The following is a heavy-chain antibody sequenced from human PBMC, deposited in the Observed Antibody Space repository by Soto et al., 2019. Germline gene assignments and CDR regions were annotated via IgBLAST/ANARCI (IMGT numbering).Heavy chain of an antibody. CDR1: GGSIGRYY. Sequence: PSETLSLTCSVSGGSIGRYYWSWVRQAPGKGLEWIAYVSYSGATRYNPSLESRVTISVDTSKNQFSLRLNSVTAADTAVYYCARDNGIAGSFDPWGQGTLVTVSS. V-gene: IGHV4-59*01. CDR3: ARDNGIAGSFDP. J-gene: IGHJ5*02. D-gene: IGHD6-13*01. CDR2: VSYSGAT.